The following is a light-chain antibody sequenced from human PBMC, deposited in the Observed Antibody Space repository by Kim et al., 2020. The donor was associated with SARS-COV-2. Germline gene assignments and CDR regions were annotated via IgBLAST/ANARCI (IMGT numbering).Light chain of an antibody. CDR1: SLRSYY. V-gene: IGLV3-19*01. J-gene: IGLJ3*02. CDR2: GKN. CDR3: NSRDSSGYHL. Sequence: SSELTQDPAVSVALGQTVRITCQGDSLRSYYASWYQQKPGQAPVLVIYGKNNRPSGIPDRFSGSSSGNTASFTITGAQSEYEAVYYSNSRDSSGYHLFGG.